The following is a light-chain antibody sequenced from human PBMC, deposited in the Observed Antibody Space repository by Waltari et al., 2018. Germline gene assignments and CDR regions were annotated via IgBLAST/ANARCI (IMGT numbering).Light chain of an antibody. V-gene: IGLV2-8*01. CDR1: SSDVGYYNY. Sequence: QSALTQPPSASGSPGQSVTISCTGTSSDVGYYNYVSWYQQHPGKAPKLMIFEVSKRLSGVPDRFSGAKSANTASLTVAGLQAEDEADYYCSSYAGNNFYVFGTGTTVTVL. CDR2: EVS. J-gene: IGLJ1*01. CDR3: SSYAGNNFYV.